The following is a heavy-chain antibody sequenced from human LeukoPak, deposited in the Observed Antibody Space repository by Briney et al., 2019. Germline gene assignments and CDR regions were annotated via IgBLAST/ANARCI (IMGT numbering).Heavy chain of an antibody. J-gene: IGHJ4*02. CDR3: AKDPPNGYSSSWYADRKTSWDDY. CDR1: GFTFSDYS. V-gene: IGHV3-48*01. D-gene: IGHD6-13*01. CDR2: ISSRSTI. Sequence: GGSLRLSCAASGFTFSDYSMNWVRQAPGKGLEWVAYISSRSTIYYADSVKGRFTISRDNSKNTLYLQMNSLRAEDTAVYYCAKDPPNGYSSSWYADRKTSWDDYWGQGTLVTVSS.